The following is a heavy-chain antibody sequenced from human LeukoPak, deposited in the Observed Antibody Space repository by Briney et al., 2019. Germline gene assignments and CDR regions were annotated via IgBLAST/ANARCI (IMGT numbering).Heavy chain of an antibody. CDR1: GFTFSSYS. CDR3: AREETDYFDY. J-gene: IGHJ4*02. V-gene: IGHV3-21*01. CDR2: ISSSSSYI. Sequence: GGSLRLSCAASGFTFSSYSMNWVRQAPGKGLEWVSSISSSSSYIYYADSVEGRFTISRDNAKNSLYLQMNSLRAEDTAVYYCAREETDYFDYWGQGTLVTVSS.